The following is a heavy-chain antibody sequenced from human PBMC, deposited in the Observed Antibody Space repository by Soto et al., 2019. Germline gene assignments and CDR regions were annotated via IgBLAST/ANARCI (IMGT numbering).Heavy chain of an antibody. D-gene: IGHD3-22*01. V-gene: IGHV3-33*01. CDR3: ARSYYDSSGTVDY. CDR1: GFTFSRYG. J-gene: IGHJ4*02. Sequence: QVQLVESGGGVVQPGRSLRLSCAASGFTFSRYGMHWVRQAPGKGLEWVAVIWYDGSNKYYADSVKGRFTISRDKSKNTLYLQMNSLRAEDTAVHYCARSYYDSSGTVDYWGQGTLVTVSS. CDR2: IWYDGSNK.